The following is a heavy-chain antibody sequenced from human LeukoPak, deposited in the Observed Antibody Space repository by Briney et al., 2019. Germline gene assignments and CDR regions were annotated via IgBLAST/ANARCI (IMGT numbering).Heavy chain of an antibody. V-gene: IGHV3-21*01. D-gene: IGHD6-19*01. CDR1: EFSIRLNY. CDR2: ISSSSSYI. Sequence: PGGSLRLSCAASEFSIRLNYMTWVRQAPGKGLEWVSSISSSSSYIYYADSVKGRFTISRDNAKNSLYLQMNSLRAEDTAVYYCARDSVQYHPHSSPFDYWGQGTLVTVSS. CDR3: ARDSVQYHPHSSPFDY. J-gene: IGHJ4*02.